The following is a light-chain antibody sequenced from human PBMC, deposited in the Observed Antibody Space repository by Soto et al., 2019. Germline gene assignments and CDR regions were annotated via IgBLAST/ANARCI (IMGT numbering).Light chain of an antibody. Sequence: DIQMTQSPSSLSASVGDRVTITCRAGQYIGRYLNWYQQKPGKAPKLLIYDASNLETGVPSRFSGSGSGTDFTFTISSPQPEDIATYYCQQYDNLPITFGQGTKVDIK. CDR2: DAS. CDR3: QQYDNLPIT. V-gene: IGKV1-33*01. J-gene: IGKJ1*01. CDR1: QYIGRY.